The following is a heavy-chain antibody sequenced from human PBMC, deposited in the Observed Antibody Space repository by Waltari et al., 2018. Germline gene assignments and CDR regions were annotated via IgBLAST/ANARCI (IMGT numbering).Heavy chain of an antibody. CDR2: IKQDGREE. CDR3: ARLNSGYEGFDY. V-gene: IGHV3-7*01. D-gene: IGHD5-12*01. J-gene: IGHJ4*02. CDR1: GFTFSSYW. Sequence: EVQLVESGGGLVQPGGYLRLSWAASGFTFSSYWMSWVRQAPGKGLEGVANIKQDGREEYYVDSVKGRFTISRDNAKNSLYLQMSSLRAEDTAVYYCARLNSGYEGFDYWGQGTLVTVSS.